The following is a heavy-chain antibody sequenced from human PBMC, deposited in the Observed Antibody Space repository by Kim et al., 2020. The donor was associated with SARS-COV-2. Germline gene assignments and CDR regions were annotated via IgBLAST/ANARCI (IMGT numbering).Heavy chain of an antibody. V-gene: IGHV3-30-3*01. CDR1: GFTFSSYA. CDR3: ARASAPIQLPNYFDY. D-gene: IGHD5-18*01. J-gene: IGHJ4*02. CDR2: ISYDGSNK. Sequence: GGSLRLSCAASGFTFSSYAMHWVRQAPGKGLEWVAVISYDGSNKYYADSVKGRFTISRDNSKNTLYLQMNSLRAEDTAVYYCARASAPIQLPNYFDYWGQGTLVTVSS.